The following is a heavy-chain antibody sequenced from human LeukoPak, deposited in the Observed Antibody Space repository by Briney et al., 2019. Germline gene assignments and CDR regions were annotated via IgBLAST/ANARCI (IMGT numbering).Heavy chain of an antibody. CDR3: ARQVDIVATIKWFDP. J-gene: IGHJ5*02. V-gene: IGHV5-51*01. D-gene: IGHD5-12*01. CDR2: IYPGDSDT. Sequence: GESLKISCKGSGYSFTSYWIGWVRQIPGKGLEWMGIIYPGDSDTRYSPSFQGQVTISADKSISTAYLQWSSLKASDTAMYYCARQVDIVATIKWFDPWGQGTLVTVSS. CDR1: GYSFTSYW.